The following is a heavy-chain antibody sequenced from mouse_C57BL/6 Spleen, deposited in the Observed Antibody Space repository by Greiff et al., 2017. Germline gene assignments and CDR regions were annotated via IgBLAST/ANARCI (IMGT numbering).Heavy chain of an antibody. V-gene: IGHV14-2*01. CDR2: IDPEDGET. CDR3: ARNPRWSSLDY. D-gene: IGHD2-3*01. CDR1: GFNIKDYY. J-gene: IGHJ2*01. Sequence: EVQLVESGAELVKPGASVKLSCTASGFNIKDYYMHWVKQRTEQGLEWIGRIDPEDGETKYAPKFQGKATITADTSSNTAYLQLSSLTSVDTAVYYGARNPRWSSLDYWGQGTTLTVSS.